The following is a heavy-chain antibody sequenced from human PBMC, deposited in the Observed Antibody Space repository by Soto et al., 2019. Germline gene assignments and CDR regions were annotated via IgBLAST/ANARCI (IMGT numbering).Heavy chain of an antibody. CDR3: AHTTRGYDYFEY. J-gene: IGHJ4*02. CDR2: VYEDDGK. Sequence: QITLKASGPTLVKPTQPLTLTCTVSGFSVRTSIWGVAGIRRPPGKALEGVAVVYEDDGKRYTASLRNRLTISKDTSKNQVVLTMTSMGPMDAATYLCAHTTRGYDYFEYWGQRARVTMSS. V-gene: IGHV2-5*02. CDR1: GFSVRTSIWG. D-gene: IGHD5-12*01.